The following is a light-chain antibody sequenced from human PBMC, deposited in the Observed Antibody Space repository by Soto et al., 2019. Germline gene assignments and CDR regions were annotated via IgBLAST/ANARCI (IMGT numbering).Light chain of an antibody. CDR1: QSVSSSY. CDR2: GAS. J-gene: IGKJ5*01. V-gene: IGKV3-20*01. CDR3: QQYGSSPRIT. Sequence: EIVLTQSPGTLYLSPGERATLSCRASQSVSSSYLAWYQQKPGQAPRLLIYGASSMATGIPDRFSGSGSGTDFTLTISRLEPEDFAVYYCQQYGSSPRITFGQGTRLEIK.